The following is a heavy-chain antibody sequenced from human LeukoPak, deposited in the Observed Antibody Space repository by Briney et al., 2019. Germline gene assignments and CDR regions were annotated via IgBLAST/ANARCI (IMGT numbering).Heavy chain of an antibody. CDR3: AKDALNSSSWPKRGDY. CDR1: GFTFDDYA. CDR2: ISWNSGSI. V-gene: IGHV3-9*01. D-gene: IGHD6-13*01. Sequence: SGRSLRLYCAASGFTFDDYAMHWVRQAPGKGLEWVSGISWNSGSIGYADSVKGRFTISRDNSKNTLYLQMNSLRAEDTAVYYCAKDALNSSSWPKRGDYWGQGTLVTVSS. J-gene: IGHJ4*02.